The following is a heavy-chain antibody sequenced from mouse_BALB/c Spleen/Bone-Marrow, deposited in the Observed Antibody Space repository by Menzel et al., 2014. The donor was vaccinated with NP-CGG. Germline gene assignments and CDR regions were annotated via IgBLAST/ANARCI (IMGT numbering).Heavy chain of an antibody. Sequence: VQLQQSGPGLVKPSRSLSLPCTVTGYSITSDYVWNWIRQFPGNKLEWMGYISYSGSISYNPSLKSRISITRDTSKNQVFLQLNSVTTEDTATYYCASSADWYFDVWGAGTTVTVSS. CDR1: GYSITSDYV. D-gene: IGHD3-1*01. CDR3: ASSADWYFDV. J-gene: IGHJ1*01. CDR2: ISYSGSI. V-gene: IGHV3-2*02.